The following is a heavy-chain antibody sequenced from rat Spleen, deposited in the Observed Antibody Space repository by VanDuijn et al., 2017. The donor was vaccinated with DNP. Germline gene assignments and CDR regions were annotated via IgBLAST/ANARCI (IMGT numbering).Heavy chain of an antibody. Sequence: QVQLKESGPGLVQPSQTLSLTCTVSGFSLASYAVSWVRQPPGKGLEWMGVIWNNGGTRYNSVLKSRLSISKDTSKSQVFLKMNSLQPEDTGTYYCARHRDYYDGHFRFFDYWGQGVMVTLSS. J-gene: IGHJ2*01. D-gene: IGHD1-12*03. CDR3: ARHRDYYDGHFRFFDY. V-gene: IGHV2-41*01. CDR1: GFSLASYA. CDR2: IWNNGGT.